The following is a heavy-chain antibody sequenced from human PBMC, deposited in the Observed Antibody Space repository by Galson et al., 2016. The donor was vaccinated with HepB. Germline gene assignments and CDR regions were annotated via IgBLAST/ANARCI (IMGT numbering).Heavy chain of an antibody. V-gene: IGHV3-74*01. J-gene: IGHJ4*02. Sequence: SLRLSCAASGFSFSNYWIHWVRQAPGKGLVWVSRISSDGRSISYADSVKGRFTISRDNSKNTLYLQMNSLRAEDTAVYYCAKILYEQDYWGQGTLVTVSS. CDR3: AKILYEQDY. CDR2: ISSDGRSI. D-gene: IGHD5/OR15-5a*01. CDR1: GFSFSNYW.